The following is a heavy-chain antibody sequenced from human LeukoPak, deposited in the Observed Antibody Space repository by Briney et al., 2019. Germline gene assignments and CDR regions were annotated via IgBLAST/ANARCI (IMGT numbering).Heavy chain of an antibody. D-gene: IGHD3-3*01. CDR3: ARDSRYHTINAFDI. CDR2: INPNSGGT. J-gene: IGHJ3*02. Sequence: ASVKVSCKASGYTFTGYYTHWVRQAPGQGLEWMGWINPNSGGTNYAQKFQGRVTMTRDTSINTAYMELSRLRSDDTAVYYCARDSRYHTINAFDIWGQGTMVTVSS. V-gene: IGHV1-2*02. CDR1: GYTFTGYY.